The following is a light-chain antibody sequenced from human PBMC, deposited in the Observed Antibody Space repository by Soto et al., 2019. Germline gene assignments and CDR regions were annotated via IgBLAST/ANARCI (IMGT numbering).Light chain of an antibody. Sequence: EIVLTQSPATLSLSPGERATLSCRASQNIGSYLAWYQQKPGQAPRLLIYDTSNRATGIPARFSGSGSGTDFTLTISSLEPGDFAVYYCQLRTNWPPWTFGQATKVDIK. CDR2: DTS. V-gene: IGKV3-11*01. CDR3: QLRTNWPPWT. J-gene: IGKJ1*01. CDR1: QNIGSY.